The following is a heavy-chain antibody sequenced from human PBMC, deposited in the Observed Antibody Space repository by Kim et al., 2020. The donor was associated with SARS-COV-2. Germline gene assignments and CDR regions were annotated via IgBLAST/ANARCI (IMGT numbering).Heavy chain of an antibody. V-gene: IGHV3-7*01. CDR3: ARDQIVGGSPFDY. CDR1: GFTFSSYW. J-gene: IGHJ4*02. CDR2: INQDGSGK. D-gene: IGHD3-10*01. Sequence: GGSLRLSCAASGFTFSSYWMSWVRQAPGKGLEWVSNINQDGSGKYYVDSVKGRFTISRDNAKNSLYLQMNSLRAEDTAVYYCARDQIVGGSPFDYWGQGTLVTVSS.